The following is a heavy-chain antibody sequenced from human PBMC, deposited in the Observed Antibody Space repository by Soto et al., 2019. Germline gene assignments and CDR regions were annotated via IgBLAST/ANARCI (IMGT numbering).Heavy chain of an antibody. D-gene: IGHD2-15*01. Sequence: XSVXVSCKASGYTFTGYYMHWVRQAPGQGLEWMGWINPNSGGTNYAQKLQGWVTMTRDTSISTACMELSRLRSDDTAVYYFARVFWGDCSGGSCYPYNWFDPWGQGTLVTVSS. CDR3: ARVFWGDCSGGSCYPYNWFDP. CDR2: INPNSGGT. CDR1: GYTFTGYY. J-gene: IGHJ5*02. V-gene: IGHV1-2*04.